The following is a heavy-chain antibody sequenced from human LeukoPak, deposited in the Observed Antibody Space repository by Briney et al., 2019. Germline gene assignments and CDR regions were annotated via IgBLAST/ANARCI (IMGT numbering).Heavy chain of an antibody. CDR3: AKYYSGSYYFFDY. Sequence: GGSLRLSCAASGFTFSSYAMSWVRQAPGKGLGWVSTISDSGGSTYYADSVKGRFTISRDNSKNTLYLQMNSLRAEDTAVYYCAKYYSGSYYFFDYWGQGTLVTVSS. V-gene: IGHV3-23*01. CDR2: ISDSGGST. CDR1: GFTFSSYA. D-gene: IGHD1-26*01. J-gene: IGHJ4*02.